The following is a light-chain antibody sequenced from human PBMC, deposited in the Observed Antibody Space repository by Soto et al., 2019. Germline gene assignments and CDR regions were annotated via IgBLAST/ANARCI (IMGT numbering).Light chain of an antibody. CDR3: QQYNDWPPSWT. J-gene: IGKJ1*01. Sequence: EIVLTQSPASLSVSPGERATLSCRAIQSISANLAWYQQKPAQAPRLLIHSASTRATGIPARFSGSGSGREFTLTISSLQSEDFAVYYCQQYNDWPPSWTFGQGTKVDIK. V-gene: IGKV3-15*01. CDR2: SAS. CDR1: QSISAN.